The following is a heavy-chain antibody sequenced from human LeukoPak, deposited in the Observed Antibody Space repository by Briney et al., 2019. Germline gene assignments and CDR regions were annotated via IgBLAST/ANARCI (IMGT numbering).Heavy chain of an antibody. CDR3: ARPRRYCSSTSCYWGAFDI. Sequence: GESLKLSCKGSGYSYTSYWIGWVRQMPGKGLEWMGVMYPGDSYTRYSPSFQGQATNSADKPIRTAYLPWSSLKAPDTAMYYCARPRRYCSSTSCYWGAFDIWGQGTMVPVSS. D-gene: IGHD2-2*01. V-gene: IGHV5-51*01. J-gene: IGHJ3*02. CDR1: GYSYTSYW. CDR2: MYPGDSYT.